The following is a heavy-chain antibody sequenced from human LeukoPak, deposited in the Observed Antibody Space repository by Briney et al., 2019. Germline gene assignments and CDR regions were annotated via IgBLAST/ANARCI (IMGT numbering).Heavy chain of an antibody. Sequence: GALNLSCATPGIHFKNYWMHLVRQASGKGLVWVSRINSDGSSTTYADSVKGRFTISRDNAKNTLYLQMNSLRAEDTAVYYCARGVHATVTRFDSWGQGTLVPVSS. CDR3: ARGVHATVTRFDS. V-gene: IGHV3-74*01. CDR2: INSDGSST. J-gene: IGHJ4*02. D-gene: IGHD4-17*01. CDR1: GIHFKNYW.